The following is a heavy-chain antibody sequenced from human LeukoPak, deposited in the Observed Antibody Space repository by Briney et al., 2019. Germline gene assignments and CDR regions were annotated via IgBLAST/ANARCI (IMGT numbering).Heavy chain of an antibody. J-gene: IGHJ4*02. D-gene: IGHD2-2*01. CDR1: GFTFSGSA. CDR2: IRSKANSYAT. V-gene: IGHV3-73*01. Sequence: GGSLRLSCAASGFTFSGSAMHWVRQASGKGLEWVGRIRSKANSYATAYAASVKGRFTISRDDSKNTAYLQMNSLKTEDTVVYYCTIRLGYCSSTSCYQFDYWGQGTLVTVSS. CDR3: TIRLGYCSSTSCYQFDY.